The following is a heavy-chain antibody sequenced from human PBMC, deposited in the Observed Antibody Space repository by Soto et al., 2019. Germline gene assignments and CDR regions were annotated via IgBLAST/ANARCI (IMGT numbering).Heavy chain of an antibody. Sequence: GESLKISCKGSGYSFTSYWISWVRQMPGKGLGWMGDIDPTDSYTNYSPSFQGHVSISAAKSISTAYLQWGSLMASDTAMYYCERHGSKYYDRAWGQGTLVTVSS. CDR1: GYSFTSYW. V-gene: IGHV5-10-1*01. J-gene: IGHJ5*02. CDR2: IDPTDSYT. D-gene: IGHD3-22*01. CDR3: ERHGSKYYDRA.